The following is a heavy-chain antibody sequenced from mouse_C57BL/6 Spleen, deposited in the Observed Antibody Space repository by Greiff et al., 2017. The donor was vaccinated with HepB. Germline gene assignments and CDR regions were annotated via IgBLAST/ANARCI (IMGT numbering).Heavy chain of an antibody. D-gene: IGHD1-1*01. CDR2: INPSNGGT. CDR1: GYTFTSYW. V-gene: IGHV1-53*01. CDR3: ARETTVVADWYFDV. J-gene: IGHJ1*03. Sequence: QVQLQQPGTELVKPGASVKLSCKASGYTFTSYWMHWVKQRPGQGLEWIGNINPSNGGTNYNEKFKSKATLTVDKSSSTAYMHLSSLTSEDSAVYYCARETTVVADWYFDVWGTGTTVTVSS.